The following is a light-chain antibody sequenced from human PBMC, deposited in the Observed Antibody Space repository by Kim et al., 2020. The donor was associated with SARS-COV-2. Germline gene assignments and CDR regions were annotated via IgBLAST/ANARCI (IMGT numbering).Light chain of an antibody. Sequence: IVLTQSPATLSLSPGERATLSCRASQSVTTHLAWYRQKPGQAPRLLIYDASTRTTGIPARFSGSVSGTDFTLTISSLEPEDFGFYYCQQRGTFGQGTKLEI. V-gene: IGKV3-11*01. CDR2: DAS. CDR1: QSVTTH. J-gene: IGKJ2*01. CDR3: QQRGT.